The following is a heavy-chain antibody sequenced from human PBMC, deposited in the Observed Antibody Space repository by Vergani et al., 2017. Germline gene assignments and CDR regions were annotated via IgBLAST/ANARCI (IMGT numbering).Heavy chain of an antibody. CDR1: GFTFDDYA. CDR2: ISWNSGSI. Sequence: EVQLVESGGGLVQPGRSLILSCAASGFTFDDYAMHWVRQAPGKGLEWVSGISWNSGSIGYADSVKGRFTISRDNAKNSLYLQMNSLRAEDTALYYCAKENSSSWYYYYGMDVWGQGTTVTVSS. J-gene: IGHJ6*02. CDR3: AKENSSSWYYYYGMDV. V-gene: IGHV3-9*01. D-gene: IGHD6-6*01.